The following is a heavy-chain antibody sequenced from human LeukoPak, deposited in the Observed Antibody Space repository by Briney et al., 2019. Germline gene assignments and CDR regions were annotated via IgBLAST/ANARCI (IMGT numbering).Heavy chain of an antibody. J-gene: IGHJ4*02. V-gene: IGHV3-9*01. Sequence: GGSLRLSCAASGFTFDDYAMHWVRQAPGKGLEWVSGISWNSGSIGYADSVKGRFTISRDSAKNSLYLQMNSLRAEDTALYYCAKDSGFGIAAAGTPFDYWGQGTLVTVSS. CDR3: AKDSGFGIAAAGTPFDY. D-gene: IGHD6-13*01. CDR2: ISWNSGSI. CDR1: GFTFDDYA.